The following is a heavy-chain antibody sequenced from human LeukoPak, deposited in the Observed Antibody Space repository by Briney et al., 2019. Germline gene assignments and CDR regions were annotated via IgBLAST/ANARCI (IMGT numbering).Heavy chain of an antibody. J-gene: IGHJ4*02. V-gene: IGHV3-23*01. CDR1: GFTFTSYA. CDR2: IGGGGVDT. CDR3: AKDPPTNGTTFDN. Sequence: PGGSLRLSCAASGFTFTSYAMSWVRQAPGKGLEWVSSIGGGGVDTYYADSVKGRFTISRDISKNTLYLQMNSLRVEDTAVYYCAKDPPTNGTTFDNWGRGTLVTVSS. D-gene: IGHD1-1*01.